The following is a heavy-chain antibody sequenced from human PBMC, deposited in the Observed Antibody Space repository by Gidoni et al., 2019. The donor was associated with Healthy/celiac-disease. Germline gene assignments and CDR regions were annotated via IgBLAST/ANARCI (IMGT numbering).Heavy chain of an antibody. CDR3: AARDGYRAPGAFDI. D-gene: IGHD5-12*01. CDR2: INAGNGNT. V-gene: IGHV1-3*01. CDR1: GYTFTCYA. J-gene: IGHJ3*02. Sequence: QVQLVQSGAEVKTPGASVKVCCKPSGYTFTCYAMHWVRQAPGQRLEWMGWINAGNGNTKYSQKFQGRVTITKDTSASTAYMELSSLRSEDTAVYYCAARDGYRAPGAFDIWGQGTMVTVSS.